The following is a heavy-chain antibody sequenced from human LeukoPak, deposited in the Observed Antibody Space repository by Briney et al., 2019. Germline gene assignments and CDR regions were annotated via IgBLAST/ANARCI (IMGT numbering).Heavy chain of an antibody. D-gene: IGHD6-19*01. CDR3: AKDAFSSGWELFDY. CDR2: ISYDGSDK. Sequence: GRSLRLSCAASGFTFSSYGMHWVRQAPGKGLEGVAVISYDGSDKYSADSVKGRFTISRDNSKNTLYLQMNSLRAEDTAVYSCAKDAFSSGWELFDYWGQGTLVTVSS. V-gene: IGHV3-30*18. CDR1: GFTFSSYG. J-gene: IGHJ4*02.